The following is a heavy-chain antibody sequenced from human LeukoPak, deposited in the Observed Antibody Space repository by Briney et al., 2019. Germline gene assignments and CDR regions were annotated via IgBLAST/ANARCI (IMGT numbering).Heavy chain of an antibody. CDR2: IWYDGSNK. CDR1: GFTFSSYG. V-gene: IGHV3-33*01. CDR3: ARDPTEQQLVLHYFDY. Sequence: GGSLRLSCAASGFTFSSYGMHWVRQAPGKGLEWVAVIWYDGSNKYYADSVKGRFTISRDNSKSTLYLQMNGLRAEDTAVYYCARDPTEQQLVLHYFDYWGQGTLVTVSS. D-gene: IGHD6-13*01. J-gene: IGHJ4*02.